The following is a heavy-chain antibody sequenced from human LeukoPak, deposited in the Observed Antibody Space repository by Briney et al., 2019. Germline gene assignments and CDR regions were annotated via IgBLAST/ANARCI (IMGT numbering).Heavy chain of an antibody. V-gene: IGHV1-8*03. CDR3: ARGKQYYDFWSATKGGYNWFDP. J-gene: IGHJ5*02. Sequence: ASVKVSCKASGYTFTSYDINWVRQATGQGLEWMGWMNPNSGNTGYAQKFQGRVTITRNTSISTAYMELSSLRSEDTAVYYCARGKQYYDFWSATKGGYNWFDPWGQGTLVTVSS. CDR1: GYTFTSYD. CDR2: MNPNSGNT. D-gene: IGHD3-3*01.